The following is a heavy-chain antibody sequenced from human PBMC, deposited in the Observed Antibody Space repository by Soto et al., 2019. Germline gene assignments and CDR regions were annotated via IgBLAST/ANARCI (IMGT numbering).Heavy chain of an antibody. CDR1: GGSISSGGYY. CDR3: AIYDSSGSRGFQH. J-gene: IGHJ1*01. V-gene: IGHV4-31*03. D-gene: IGHD3-22*01. CDR2: IYYSGST. Sequence: QVQLQESGPGLVKPSPTLSLTCTVSGGSISSGGYYWSWIRQHPGKGLEWIGYIYYSGSTYYNPSLKSRVTISVDTSKNQFSLKLSSVTAADTAVYYCAIYDSSGSRGFQHWGQCTLVTVSS.